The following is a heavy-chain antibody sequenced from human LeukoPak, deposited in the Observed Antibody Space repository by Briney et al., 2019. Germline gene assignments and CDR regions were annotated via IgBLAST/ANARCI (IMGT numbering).Heavy chain of an antibody. V-gene: IGHV3-7*01. CDR2: IKQDGSEK. CDR3: ARALDSSSSRYKAFEY. D-gene: IGHD2-2*01. Sequence: GGSLRLSCASSGFSLSSYWMSCVRQAPGKGLEWVASIKQDGSEKYYVDSVKGRFTISRDSAKKSLYLQMNNLRAEDTAVYYCARALDSSSSRYKAFEYWGQGTPVTVSS. J-gene: IGHJ4*02. CDR1: GFSLSSYW.